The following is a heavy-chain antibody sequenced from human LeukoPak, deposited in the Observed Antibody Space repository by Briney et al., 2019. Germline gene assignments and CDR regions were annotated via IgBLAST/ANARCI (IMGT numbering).Heavy chain of an antibody. D-gene: IGHD3-10*02. CDR2: ISSSGSTI. V-gene: IGHV3-48*04. Sequence: GGSLRLSCAASGFSFTNAWMNWVRQAPGKGLEWVSYISSSGSTIYYADSVTGRFTISRDNAKNSLYLQMNSLRAEDTAVYYCSELGITMIGGVWGKGATVTISS. CDR3: SELGITMIGGV. J-gene: IGHJ6*04. CDR1: GFSFTNAW.